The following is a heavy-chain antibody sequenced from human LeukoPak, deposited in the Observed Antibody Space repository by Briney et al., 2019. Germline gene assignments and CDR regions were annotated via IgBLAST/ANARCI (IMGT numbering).Heavy chain of an antibody. V-gene: IGHV4-59*01. CDR3: ARGYSYGSSFDY. CDR2: IYYSGST. D-gene: IGHD5-18*01. J-gene: IGHJ4*02. Sequence: PSETLSLTCTVSGGSISSYYWSWIRQPPGKGLEWIGYIYYSGSTNYNPSLKSRVTISVDTSKNQFSQKLSSVTAADTAVYYCARGYSYGSSFDYWGQGTLVTVSS. CDR1: GGSISSYY.